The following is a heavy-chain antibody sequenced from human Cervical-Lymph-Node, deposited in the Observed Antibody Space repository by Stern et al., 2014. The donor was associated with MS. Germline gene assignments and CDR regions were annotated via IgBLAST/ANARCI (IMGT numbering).Heavy chain of an antibody. Sequence: QITLKESGPTLVKPTQTLTLTCTFSGFSLSSSGVGVGWIRQPPGKALEWLALIYWDDDERYSPSLRSRLTITKDTSKIQVVLTMTDMDPVDTATYYCAREVAAVVPFDYWGQGTLVTVSS. CDR2: IYWDDDE. J-gene: IGHJ4*02. D-gene: IGHD6-13*01. CDR3: AREVAAVVPFDY. V-gene: IGHV2-5*02. CDR1: GFSLSSSGVG.